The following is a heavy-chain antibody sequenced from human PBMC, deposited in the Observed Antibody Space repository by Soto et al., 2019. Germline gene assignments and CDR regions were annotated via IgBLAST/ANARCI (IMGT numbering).Heavy chain of an antibody. CDR2: IYYSGIT. CDR1: GGSISSGGYY. CDR3: AATVTDRPYYFDY. D-gene: IGHD4-17*01. J-gene: IGHJ4*02. V-gene: IGHV4-31*03. Sequence: SETLSLTCTVSGGSISSGGYYWSWIRQHPGKGLEWIGYIYYSGITYYNPSLKSRVTISVDTSKNQFSLKLSSVTAADTAVYYCAATVTDRPYYFDYWGQGTLVTVSS.